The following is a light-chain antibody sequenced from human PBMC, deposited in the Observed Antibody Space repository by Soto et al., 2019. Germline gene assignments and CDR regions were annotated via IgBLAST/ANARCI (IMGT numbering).Light chain of an antibody. V-gene: IGLV2-23*01. CDR3: CSYAGSATYV. Sequence: QSALTQPASVSGSPGQSITISCTGTSSDVGGYNVVSWYQHHPGKAPKLRIYEGSERPSGVSSRFSGSKSGNTASLTISGLQAEDEGDYYCCSYAGSATYVFGTGTKLTVL. J-gene: IGLJ1*01. CDR2: EGS. CDR1: SSDVGGYNV.